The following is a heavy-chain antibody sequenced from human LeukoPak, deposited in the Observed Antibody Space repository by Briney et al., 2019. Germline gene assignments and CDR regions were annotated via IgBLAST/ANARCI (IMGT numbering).Heavy chain of an antibody. CDR3: ARDLYYYDSSGYLFLDY. Sequence: GGSLRLSCAASGFTFSSYAMHWVRQAPGKGLEWVAVISYDGSNKYYADSVKGRFTISRDNSKNTLYLQMNSLRAEDTAVYYCARDLYYYDSSGYLFLDYWGQGTLVTVSS. CDR2: ISYDGSNK. CDR1: GFTFSSYA. V-gene: IGHV3-30-3*01. J-gene: IGHJ4*02. D-gene: IGHD3-22*01.